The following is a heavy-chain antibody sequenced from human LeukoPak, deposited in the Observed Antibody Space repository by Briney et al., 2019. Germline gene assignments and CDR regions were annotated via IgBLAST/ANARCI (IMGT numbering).Heavy chain of an antibody. J-gene: IGHJ4*02. Sequence: GSLRLSCAASGFTFSSYSMNWVRQAPGKGLEWVSSISSSSSYIYYADSVKGRFTISRDNAKNSLYLQMNSLRAEDTAVYYCARDLEVVVVADYWGQGTLVTVSS. CDR2: ISSSSSYI. CDR1: GFTFSSYS. V-gene: IGHV3-21*01. CDR3: ARDLEVVVVADY. D-gene: IGHD2-15*01.